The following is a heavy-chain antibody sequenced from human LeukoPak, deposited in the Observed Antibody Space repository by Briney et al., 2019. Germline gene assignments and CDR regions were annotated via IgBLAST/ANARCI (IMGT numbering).Heavy chain of an antibody. D-gene: IGHD1-26*01. Sequence: GASVKVSCKASGYTFTGYYMHWVRQAPGQGLEWMGWINPNSGGTNYAQNFQGRVTMTRDTSISTAYMELSRLRSDDTAVYYCASHSGSYDDAFDIWGQGTMVTVSS. J-gene: IGHJ3*02. CDR3: ASHSGSYDDAFDI. CDR2: INPNSGGT. CDR1: GYTFTGYY. V-gene: IGHV1-2*02.